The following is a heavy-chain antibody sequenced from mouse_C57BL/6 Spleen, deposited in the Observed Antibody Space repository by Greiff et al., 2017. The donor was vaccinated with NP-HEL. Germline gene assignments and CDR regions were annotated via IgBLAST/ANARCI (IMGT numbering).Heavy chain of an antibody. CDR1: GFTFSSYG. J-gene: IGHJ2*01. CDR3: ARHGGCDY. CDR2: ISSGGSYT. Sequence: EVKLMESGGDLVKPGGSLKLSCAASGFTFSSYGMSWVRQTPDKRLEWVATISSGGSYTYYLDSVKGRFTISRDNAKNTLYLQMSSLKSEDTAMYYCARHGGCDYWGQGTTLTVSS. V-gene: IGHV5-6*01.